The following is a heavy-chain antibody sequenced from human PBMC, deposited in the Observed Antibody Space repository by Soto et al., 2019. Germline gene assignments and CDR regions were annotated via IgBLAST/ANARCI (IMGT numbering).Heavy chain of an antibody. J-gene: IGHJ4*02. Sequence: QVQLVQSGGGVVQPGRSLRLSCATSGFSFSAFGLHWVRQTPGKGLEWVAAFSSDGTSKDYTDSVKGRFTISRDGSNNTLYLQMDRLRPEDTGVYYCAQDLCSRSSTSALDSWGQGALVTVSS. CDR1: GFSFSAFG. CDR3: AQDLCSRSSTSALDS. V-gene: IGHV3-30*18. CDR2: FSSDGTSK. D-gene: IGHD3-10*02.